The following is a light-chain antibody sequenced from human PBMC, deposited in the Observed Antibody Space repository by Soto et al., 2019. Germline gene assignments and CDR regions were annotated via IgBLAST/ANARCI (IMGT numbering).Light chain of an antibody. V-gene: IGKV1-5*03. CDR2: KAS. Sequence: DIQMTQSPSTLSASVGYGVTITCLASQSISSWLAWYQQKPGKAPKLLIYKASSLESGVPPRFSGSGSGTEFTLTISSLQPDDFATYYCQQYNSLWTFGQGTTVDIK. CDR3: QQYNSLWT. CDR1: QSISSW. J-gene: IGKJ1*01.